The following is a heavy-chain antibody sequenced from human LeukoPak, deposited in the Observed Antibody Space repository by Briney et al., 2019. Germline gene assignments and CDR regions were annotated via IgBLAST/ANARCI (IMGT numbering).Heavy chain of an antibody. CDR3: ARHPRPDYSPPNWFDP. J-gene: IGHJ5*02. Sequence: GASVKVSCKASGGTFSSYAISWVRQAPGQGLEWMGRIIPILGIANYAQKFQGRVTITADKSTSTAYMELSSLRSEDTAVYYCARHPRPDYSPPNWFDPWGQGTLVTVSS. D-gene: IGHD4-4*01. CDR1: GGTFSSYA. CDR2: IIPILGIA. V-gene: IGHV1-69*04.